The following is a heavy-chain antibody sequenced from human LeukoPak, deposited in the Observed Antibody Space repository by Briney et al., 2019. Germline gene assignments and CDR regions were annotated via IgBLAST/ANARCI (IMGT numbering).Heavy chain of an antibody. Sequence: GGSLRLSCAASGFSFSSYFMHWVRQAPGKGLEYVSVISSNGAVTYYANSVKGRFTISRDNSKDTLYLQMGSLRAEDTAVYYCTRQLAAAGRGWFDPWGQGTLVTVSS. CDR1: GFSFSSYF. CDR2: ISSNGAVT. J-gene: IGHJ5*02. CDR3: TRQLAAAGRGWFDP. V-gene: IGHV3-64*01. D-gene: IGHD6-13*01.